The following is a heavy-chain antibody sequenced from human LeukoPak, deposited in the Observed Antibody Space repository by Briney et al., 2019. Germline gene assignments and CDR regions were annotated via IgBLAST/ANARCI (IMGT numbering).Heavy chain of an antibody. CDR3: AKDIVVVPAAIRPVGAVDI. Sequence: GGSLRLSCAASGFTFDDYAMHWVRQAPGKGLEWVSGISWNSGSIGYADSVKGRFTISRANAKNSLYLQMNSLRAEDTALYYCAKDIVVVPAAIRPVGAVDIWGLGTMVNGSS. CDR1: GFTFDDYA. J-gene: IGHJ3*02. D-gene: IGHD2-2*02. V-gene: IGHV3-9*01. CDR2: ISWNSGSI.